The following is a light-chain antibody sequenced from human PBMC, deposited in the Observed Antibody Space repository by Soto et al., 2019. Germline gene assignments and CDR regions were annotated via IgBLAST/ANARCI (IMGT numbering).Light chain of an antibody. CDR3: QQSYSIPRT. V-gene: IGKV1-39*01. J-gene: IGKJ3*01. CDR2: AAS. CDR1: QTIGTY. Sequence: DIQMTQSPSSLSASVGDRITITCRASQTIGTYLSWYNQRPGKAPKLLIYAASTLQRGVPSRFSGSGSGTDFTLTISSLQPEDFAIYYCQQSYSIPRTFGPGTKVDIK.